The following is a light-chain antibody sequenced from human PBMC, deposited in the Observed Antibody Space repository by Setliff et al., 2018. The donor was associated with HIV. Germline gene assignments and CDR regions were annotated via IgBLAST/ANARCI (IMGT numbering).Light chain of an antibody. CDR2: EVR. J-gene: IGLJ1*01. CDR1: SSDVGGYSH. Sequence: QSVLTQPASVSESPGQSITISCTGTSSDVGGYSHVSWYQQHPGKAPQLIIYEVRNRPSGVSNRFSGSKSGNTASLTISGLQAEDEADYYCSSYAITNTLPFGTGTKVTVL. CDR3: SSYAITNTLP. V-gene: IGLV2-14*01.